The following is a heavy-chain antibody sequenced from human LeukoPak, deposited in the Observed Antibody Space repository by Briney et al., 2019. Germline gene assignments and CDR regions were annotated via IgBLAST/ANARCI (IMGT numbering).Heavy chain of an antibody. Sequence: GGSLRLSCAASGFTFSSFWMSWVRQAPGKGLEWVANIKRDGGDKYYVDSVKGRFSISRDNAKNSLYLHMNSLRVEDTAVYYCARGDEYTTSPWGQGTLVTVSS. J-gene: IGHJ4*02. CDR1: GFTFSSFW. V-gene: IGHV3-7*05. CDR2: IKRDGGDK. D-gene: IGHD2-2*02. CDR3: ARGDEYTTSP.